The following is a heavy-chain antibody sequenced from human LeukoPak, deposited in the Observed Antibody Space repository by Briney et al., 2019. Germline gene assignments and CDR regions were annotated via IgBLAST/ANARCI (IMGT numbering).Heavy chain of an antibody. D-gene: IGHD5-24*01. V-gene: IGHV4-4*08. Sequence: GSLRLSCAASGFTFSSYAMSWVRQAPGKGLEWVGRIYTSGSTNYNPSLKSRVTISVDTSKNQFSLKLSSVTAADTAVYYCARDRVMGYSHTAIDYWGQGTLVTVSS. CDR2: IYTSGST. CDR1: GFTFSSYA. J-gene: IGHJ4*02. CDR3: ARDRVMGYSHTAIDY.